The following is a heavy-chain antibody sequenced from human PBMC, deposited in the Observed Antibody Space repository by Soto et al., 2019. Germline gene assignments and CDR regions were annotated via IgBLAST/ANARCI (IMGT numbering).Heavy chain of an antibody. D-gene: IGHD5-12*01. V-gene: IGHV3-23*01. Sequence: EVQLLESGGGLVQPGGSLRLSCAASGFMFSSYAMTWVRQAPGKGLEWVSALSGGGDSTYYAASVRGRFAISRDNSKNTLSLQMNSLRAEDTAVYYCATGLRSVYGPFDSWGQGTLVTVSS. CDR1: GFMFSSYA. CDR2: LSGGGDST. J-gene: IGHJ4*02. CDR3: ATGLRSVYGPFDS.